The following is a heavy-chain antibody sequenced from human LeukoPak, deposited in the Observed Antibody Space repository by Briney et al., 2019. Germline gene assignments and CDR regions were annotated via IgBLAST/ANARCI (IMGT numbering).Heavy chain of an antibody. CDR1: GGTFSSYA. Sequence: ASVKVSCKASGGTFSSYAISWVRQAPGQGLEWMGGIVPIFGSANYAQKFQGRVTITADESTTTAYMELTGLRSEDTAVYYCAKDEGVANRWFDPWGQGTLVTVSS. J-gene: IGHJ5*02. D-gene: IGHD5-12*01. CDR2: IVPIFGSA. V-gene: IGHV1-69*13. CDR3: AKDEGVANRWFDP.